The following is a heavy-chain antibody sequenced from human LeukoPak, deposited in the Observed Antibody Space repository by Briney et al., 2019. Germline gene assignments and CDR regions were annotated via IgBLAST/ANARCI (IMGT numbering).Heavy chain of an antibody. D-gene: IGHD3-3*01. Sequence: PGMTLRCSCAGSGFTFSSYAMHWVRQAPGQGLVWGAVLSYDGSNKYYADSVRGRFTISRDNSKNTLYLQMNSLRAEDTAVYYCARDLVTIFGVVSWGMDVWGQGTTVTVS. V-gene: IGHV3-30-3*01. CDR2: LSYDGSNK. CDR1: GFTFSSYA. CDR3: ARDLVTIFGVVSWGMDV. J-gene: IGHJ6*02.